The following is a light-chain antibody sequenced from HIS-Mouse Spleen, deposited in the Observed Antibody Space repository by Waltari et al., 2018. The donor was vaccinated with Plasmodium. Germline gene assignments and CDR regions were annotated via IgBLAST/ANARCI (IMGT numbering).Light chain of an antibody. CDR3: QQYNNWPFT. J-gene: IGKJ3*01. CDR1: QSVSSN. Sequence: EIVMTQSPPTLSVSPGERATLSCRASQSVSSNVAWYQQKPGQAPRLLIYGASTRATGIQGRFSGSGSGTEFTLTISSLQSEDFAVYYCQQYNNWPFTFGPGTKVDIK. CDR2: GAS. V-gene: IGKV3-15*01.